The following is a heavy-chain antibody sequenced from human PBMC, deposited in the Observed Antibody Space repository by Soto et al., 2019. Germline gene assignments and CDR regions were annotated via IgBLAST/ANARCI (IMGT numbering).Heavy chain of an antibody. J-gene: IGHJ4*02. CDR2: ISTAHADI. Sequence: GASVKVSCKASGYTLTSYGVSWVRQAPGQGLEWMGWISTAHADIGYAQKFQGRVTMTKDTSASTAFMELRSLRSDDTAIYYCARDLAYIRQYWGQGTQVTVSS. D-gene: IGHD4-4*01. V-gene: IGHV1-18*01. CDR1: GYTLTSYG. CDR3: ARDLAYIRQY.